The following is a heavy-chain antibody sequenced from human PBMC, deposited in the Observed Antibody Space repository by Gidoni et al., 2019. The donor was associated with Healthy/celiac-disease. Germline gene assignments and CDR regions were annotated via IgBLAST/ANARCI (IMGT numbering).Heavy chain of an antibody. CDR1: GFTFSSYG. J-gene: IGHJ6*02. V-gene: IGHV3-33*01. CDR3: ARDILRRDGYPYYYYGMDV. CDR2: IWYDGSNK. Sequence: QVQLVESGGGVVQPGRSLRLSCAASGFTFSSYGMHWVRQAPGKGLEWVAVIWYDGSNKYYADSVKGRFTISRDNSKNTLYLQMNSLRAEDTAVYYCARDILRRDGYPYYYYGMDVWGQGTTVTVSS. D-gene: IGHD5-12*01.